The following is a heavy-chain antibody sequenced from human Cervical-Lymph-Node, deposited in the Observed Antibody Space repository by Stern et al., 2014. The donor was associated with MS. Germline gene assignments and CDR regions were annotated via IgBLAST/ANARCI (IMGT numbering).Heavy chain of an antibody. D-gene: IGHD1-1*01. CDR2: ISHDWRTP. CDR1: GFDFSDYA. J-gene: IGHJ6*02. V-gene: IGHV3-30*04. CDR3: ARDLNWNDGFYYYYGMDV. Sequence: VQLVESGGGVVQPGGSLRLSCAASGFDFSDYAMHWVRQAPGKGLEWVAVISHDWRTPCLAYSVKGRFTISRDNSKNTLSLQMNSLRPDDTALYYCARDLNWNDGFYYYYGMDVWGRGTTVTVSS.